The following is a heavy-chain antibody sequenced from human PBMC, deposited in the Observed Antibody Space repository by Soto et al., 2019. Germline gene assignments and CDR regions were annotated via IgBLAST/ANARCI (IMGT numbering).Heavy chain of an antibody. CDR1: GFIFSSYG. D-gene: IGHD2-2*02. V-gene: IGHV3-33*01. CDR3: ARSAISTYYYYYYMDV. J-gene: IGHJ6*03. Sequence: QVQLVESGGGVVQPGRSLRLSRAACGFIFSSYGMHWVRQALGKGREWVEVIWYDGSNKYYADSVKGRFTISRDNSKNPLYLQMISLRAEDTAVYYGARSAISTYYYYYYMDVWGKGTTVTVSS. CDR2: IWYDGSNK.